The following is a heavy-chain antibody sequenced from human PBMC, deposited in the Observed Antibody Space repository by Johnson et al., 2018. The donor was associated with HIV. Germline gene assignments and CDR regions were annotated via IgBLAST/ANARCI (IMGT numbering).Heavy chain of an antibody. Sequence: QVQLVESGGGVVQPGRSLRLSCVASGFTFSDYGMHWVRQAPGKGLEWVAVVWYDGSNKYSADSVRGRFTISRDNSKTTLYMQMNSLRAEDTAVYYCAKVGGTTILRDAFDIWGQGTMVTVSS. D-gene: IGHD1-1*01. CDR2: VWYDGSNK. CDR3: AKVGGTTILRDAFDI. V-gene: IGHV3-33*06. J-gene: IGHJ3*02. CDR1: GFTFSDYG.